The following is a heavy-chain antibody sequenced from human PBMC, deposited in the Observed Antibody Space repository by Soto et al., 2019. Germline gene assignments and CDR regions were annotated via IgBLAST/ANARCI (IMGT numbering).Heavy chain of an antibody. CDR1: GYTFTSYG. Sequence: QVQLVQSGAEVKKPGASVKVSCRASGYTFTSYGISWVRQAPGQGLEWMGWISADNDKTTYAQKFQGRLTMTTDTSSTTAYTELRSLRYLDTAVYDGAGFTGISKWTFHSWGQGPLVTVSS. CDR3: AGFTGISKWTFHS. V-gene: IGHV1-18*01. J-gene: IGHJ4*02. D-gene: IGHD3-10*01. CDR2: ISADNDKT.